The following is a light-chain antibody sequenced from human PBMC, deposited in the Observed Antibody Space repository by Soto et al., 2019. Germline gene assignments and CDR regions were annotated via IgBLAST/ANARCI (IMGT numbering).Light chain of an antibody. CDR3: QQYNSYPIT. CDR1: QSISSW. J-gene: IGKJ5*01. CDR2: DAS. Sequence: DIQMTQSPSTLSASVGDRVTITCRASQSISSWLAWYQQKPEKAPKLLIYDASSLESGVPSRFSGSGSGTEFTLTISSLQPDDFATYYYQQYNSYPITFGQGTRLEIK. V-gene: IGKV1-5*01.